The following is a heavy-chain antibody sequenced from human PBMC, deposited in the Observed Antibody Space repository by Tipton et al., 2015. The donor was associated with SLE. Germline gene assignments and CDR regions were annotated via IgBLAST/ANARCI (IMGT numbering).Heavy chain of an antibody. CDR1: GYSFNTYW. D-gene: IGHD6-6*01. J-gene: IGHJ4*02. CDR2: IYPDDSDT. Sequence: VQLVQSGAEVKKPGESLKIHCKGSGYSFNTYWIGWVRQMPGKGLEWIGIIYPDDSDTRYSPSFEGQVTMSADKSTSTAYLQWSSLEASDTATYYCVRHGGHSRSSLVEYWGQGTLVTVSS. V-gene: IGHV5-51*01. CDR3: VRHGGHSRSSLVEY.